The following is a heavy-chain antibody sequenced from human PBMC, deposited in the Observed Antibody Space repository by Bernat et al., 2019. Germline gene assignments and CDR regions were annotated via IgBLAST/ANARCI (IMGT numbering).Heavy chain of an antibody. CDR1: GFTFSSYG. V-gene: IGHV3-33*01. Sequence: QVQLVESGGGVVQPGRSLRLSCAASGFTFSSYGMHWVRQAPGKGLEWVAVIWYDGSNKYYADSVKGRFTISRDNSKNTLYLQMNSLGAEDTAVYYCAREGQQLAYYFDYWGQGTLVTVSS. CDR3: AREGQQLAYYFDY. D-gene: IGHD6-13*01. J-gene: IGHJ4*02. CDR2: IWYDGSNK.